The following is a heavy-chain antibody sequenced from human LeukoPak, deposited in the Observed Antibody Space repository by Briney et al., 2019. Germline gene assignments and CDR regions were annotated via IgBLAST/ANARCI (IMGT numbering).Heavy chain of an antibody. J-gene: IGHJ6*02. V-gene: IGHV3-30-3*01. CDR1: GFTFSSYA. D-gene: IGHD3-22*01. Sequence: GGSLRLSCAASGFTFSSYAMHWVRQAPGKGLEWVAVISYDGSNKYYADSVKGRFTISRDNSKNTLYLQMNSLRAEDTAVYYCAKGGDGYDSSDDWYYYGMDVWGQGTTVTVSS. CDR2: ISYDGSNK. CDR3: AKGGDGYDSSDDWYYYGMDV.